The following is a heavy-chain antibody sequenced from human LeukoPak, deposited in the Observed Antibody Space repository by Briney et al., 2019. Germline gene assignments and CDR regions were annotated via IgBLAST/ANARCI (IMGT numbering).Heavy chain of an antibody. V-gene: IGHV3-30*18. CDR3: AKVDAIAAAGTSLGDY. CDR2: ISYDGSNK. J-gene: IGHJ4*02. Sequence: GGSLRLSCAASGFTFSSYGMHWVRQAPGKGLEWVAVISYDGSNKYYADSVKGRFTISRDNSKNTLYLQMNSLRAEDTAVYYCAKVDAIAAAGTSLGDYWGQGTLVTVSS. CDR1: GFTFSSYG. D-gene: IGHD6-13*01.